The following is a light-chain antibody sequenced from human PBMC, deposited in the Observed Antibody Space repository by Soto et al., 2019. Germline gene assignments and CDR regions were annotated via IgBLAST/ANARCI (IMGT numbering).Light chain of an antibody. J-gene: IGLJ1*01. V-gene: IGLV2-14*01. CDR2: EVS. CDR3: SSSTSSNTLVV. CDR1: SSDVGGYNY. Sequence: QSALTQPASVSGSPGQSITISCTGTSSDVGGYNYVSWYQQHPGKAPKLMIYEVSNRPSGVSNRFSGSKSGNTASLTISGLQAEDEADYYCSSSTSSNTLVVFGTGTKLTVL.